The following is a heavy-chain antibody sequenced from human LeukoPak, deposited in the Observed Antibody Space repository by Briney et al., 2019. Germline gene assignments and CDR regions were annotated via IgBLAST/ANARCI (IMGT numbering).Heavy chain of an antibody. J-gene: IGHJ4*02. Sequence: GGSLRLSCAASGFTFSGYWMNWVRQAPGKGLEWVANIKKEGSEKYCVDSVKGRFTISRDNAKNSLYLQMNSLRADDTAVYYCATDYYDSSGYYTGTYWGQGTLVTVSS. V-gene: IGHV3-7*03. D-gene: IGHD3-22*01. CDR3: ATDYYDSSGYYTGTY. CDR2: IKKEGSEK. CDR1: GFTFSGYW.